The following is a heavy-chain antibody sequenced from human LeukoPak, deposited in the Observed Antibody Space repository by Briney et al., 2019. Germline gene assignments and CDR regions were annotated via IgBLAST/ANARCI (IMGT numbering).Heavy chain of an antibody. Sequence: PSETLSLTCTVSGASISSYYWSWIRQPPGKGLEWVGHIAHIGSTNYNPSLNGRVTISRDTSKKPLSLKLSSVTAADTAVYFCARENWGSGHFLDYWGRGTLVTVFS. CDR2: IAHIGST. J-gene: IGHJ4*02. CDR3: ARENWGSGHFLDY. V-gene: IGHV4-59*01. D-gene: IGHD7-27*01. CDR1: GASISSYY.